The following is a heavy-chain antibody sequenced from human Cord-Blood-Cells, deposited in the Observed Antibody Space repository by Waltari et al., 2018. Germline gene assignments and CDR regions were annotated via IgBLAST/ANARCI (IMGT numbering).Heavy chain of an antibody. Sequence: QVQLVQSGAEVKKPGASVKVSCKPSGYTFTGYHMHWVRQAHGPGLEWRGWINPNSGGTNYAQKCQGWVTMTRDTSISTAYMELSRLRSDDTAVYYCARANPGIAAAGTFDYWGQGTLVTVSS. V-gene: IGHV1-2*04. CDR1: GYTFTGYH. D-gene: IGHD6-13*01. CDR3: ARANPGIAAAGTFDY. CDR2: INPNSGGT. J-gene: IGHJ4*02.